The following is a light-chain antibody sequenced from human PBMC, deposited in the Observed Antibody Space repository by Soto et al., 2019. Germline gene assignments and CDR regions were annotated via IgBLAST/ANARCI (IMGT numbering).Light chain of an antibody. CDR2: GNN. CDR1: SSDVGGGYD. CDR3: QSHDTSLSGSRV. J-gene: IGLJ1*01. V-gene: IGLV1-40*01. Sequence: QSVLTQPASVSGSPGQSITISCTGTSSDVGGGYDVPWYQQLPGTAPKLLIYGNNNRPSGVPDRFSGSKSGTSASLAITGLLPEDEADYYCQSHDTSLSGSRVFGTGTKVTVL.